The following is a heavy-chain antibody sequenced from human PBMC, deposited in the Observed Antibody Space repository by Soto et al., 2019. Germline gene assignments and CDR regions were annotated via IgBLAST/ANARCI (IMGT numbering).Heavy chain of an antibody. V-gene: IGHV3-30-3*01. CDR3: AREWGGQWLVRNYAFDI. Sequence: GGSLRLSCAASGFTFSSYAMHWVRQAPGKGLEWVAVISYDGSNKYYADSVKGRFTISRDNSKNTLYLQMNSLRAEDTAVYYCAREWGGQWLVRNYAFDIWGQGTMVTVSS. CDR2: ISYDGSNK. D-gene: IGHD6-19*01. CDR1: GFTFSSYA. J-gene: IGHJ3*02.